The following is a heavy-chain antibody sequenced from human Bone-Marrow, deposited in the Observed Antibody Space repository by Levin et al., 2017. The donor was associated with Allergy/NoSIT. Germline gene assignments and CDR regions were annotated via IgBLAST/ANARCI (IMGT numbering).Heavy chain of an antibody. Sequence: GASVKVSCAASGFTFRSYSMNWVRQAPGKGLEWVSYISSSSSTIYYADSVKGRFTISRDNAKNSLYLQMNSLRAEDTAVYYCARSVGSGSYYTDAFDIWGQGTMVTVSS. J-gene: IGHJ3*02. CDR3: ARSVGSGSYYTDAFDI. CDR1: GFTFRSYS. CDR2: ISSSSSTI. D-gene: IGHD3-10*01. V-gene: IGHV3-48*01.